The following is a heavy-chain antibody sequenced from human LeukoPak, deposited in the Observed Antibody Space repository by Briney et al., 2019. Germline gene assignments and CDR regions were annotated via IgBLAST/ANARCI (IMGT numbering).Heavy chain of an antibody. CDR3: AATSNYVDY. V-gene: IGHV4-61*09. J-gene: IGHJ4*02. Sequence: SETLSHTCTVSGGSISSGVYYWSWIRQPAGKGLEWIGHIYTSGTTNYNPSLKSRVTISVDTSKNQFSLKLSSVTAADTAVYYCAATSNYVDYWGQGTLVTVSS. D-gene: IGHD2-2*01. CDR1: GGSISSGVYY. CDR2: IYTSGTT.